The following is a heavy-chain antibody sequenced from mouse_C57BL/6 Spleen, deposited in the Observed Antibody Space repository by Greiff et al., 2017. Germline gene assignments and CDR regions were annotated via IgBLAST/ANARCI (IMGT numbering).Heavy chain of an antibody. J-gene: IGHJ4*01. Sequence: QVQLQQPGAELVKPGASVKMSCKASGYTFTSYWITWVKQRPGQGLEWIGDIYPGSGSTNYNEKFKSKATLTVDTSSSTAYMQLSSLTSEDSAVYYCARVPPDYYGSSLYAMDYWGQGTSVTVSS. D-gene: IGHD1-1*01. CDR2: IYPGSGST. CDR3: ARVPPDYYGSSLYAMDY. V-gene: IGHV1-55*01. CDR1: GYTFTSYW.